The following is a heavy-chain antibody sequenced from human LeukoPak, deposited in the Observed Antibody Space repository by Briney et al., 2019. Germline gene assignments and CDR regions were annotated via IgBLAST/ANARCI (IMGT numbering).Heavy chain of an antibody. CDR2: IYYSGST. Sequence: PSETLSLTCTVSGGSISSSSYYWSWIRQPPGKGLEWIGYIYYSGSTNYNPSLKSRVTISVDTSKNQFSLKLSSVTAADTAVYYCACITIFGVVAFQHWGQGTLVTVSS. CDR1: GGSISSSSYY. J-gene: IGHJ1*01. CDR3: ACITIFGVVAFQH. V-gene: IGHV4-61*01. D-gene: IGHD3-3*01.